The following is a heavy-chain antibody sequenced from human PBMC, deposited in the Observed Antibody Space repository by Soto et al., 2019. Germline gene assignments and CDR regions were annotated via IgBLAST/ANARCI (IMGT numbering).Heavy chain of an antibody. CDR2: ISYDGSNK. CDR3: ARRGEEWELPGYFDY. CDR1: GFTFSSYA. V-gene: IGHV3-30-3*01. J-gene: IGHJ4*02. D-gene: IGHD1-26*01. Sequence: QVQLVESGGGVVQPGRSLRLSCAASGFTFSSYAMHWVRQAPGKGLEWVAVISYDGSNKYYADSVKGRFTISRDNSENTLYLQMNSLRAEDTAVYYCARRGEEWELPGYFDYWGQGTLVTVSS.